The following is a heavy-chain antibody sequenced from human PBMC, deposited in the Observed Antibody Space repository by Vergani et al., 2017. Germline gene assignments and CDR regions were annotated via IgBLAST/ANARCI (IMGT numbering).Heavy chain of an antibody. CDR3: AREPVGVPGDDAFDI. D-gene: IGHD3-10*01. CDR2: IYYSGST. J-gene: IGHJ3*02. V-gene: IGHV4-61*10. CDR1: GGSVSSGSYY. Sequence: QVQLQESGPGLVKPSETLSLTCTVSGGSVSSGSYYWSWIRQPAGKGLEWIGYIYYSGSTNYNPSLKSRVTISVDTSKNQCSLKLSSVTAADTAVYYCAREPVGVPGDDAFDIWGQGTRVTVSS.